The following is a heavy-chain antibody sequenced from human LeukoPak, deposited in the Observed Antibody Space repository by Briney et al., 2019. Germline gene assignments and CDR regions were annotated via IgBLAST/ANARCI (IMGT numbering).Heavy chain of an antibody. V-gene: IGHV3-7*05. CDR1: GFTFSSYW. D-gene: IGHD2-2*02. CDR2: IRPDGNEQ. Sequence: GGSLRLSCAASGFTFSSYWMTWVRQAPGKGLEWVANIRPDGNEQHYVDSVKGRFTISRDNAKNSLYLQVDSLRAEDTDVYYCASIYGDYWGQGTLVTVSS. CDR3: ASIYGDY. J-gene: IGHJ4*02.